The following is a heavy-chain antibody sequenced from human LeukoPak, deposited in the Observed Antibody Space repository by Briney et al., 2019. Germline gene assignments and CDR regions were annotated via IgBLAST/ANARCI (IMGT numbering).Heavy chain of an antibody. CDR2: IIPIFGTA. CDR3: ASGEWELLSHFDY. Sequence: SVKVSCKASGGTFSSYAISWVRQAPGQGLEWMGGIIPIFGTANYAQKFQGRVTITTDESTSTAYMELSSLRSEDTAVYCCASGEWELLSHFDYWGQGTLVTVSS. V-gene: IGHV1-69*05. CDR1: GGTFSSYA. J-gene: IGHJ4*02. D-gene: IGHD1-26*01.